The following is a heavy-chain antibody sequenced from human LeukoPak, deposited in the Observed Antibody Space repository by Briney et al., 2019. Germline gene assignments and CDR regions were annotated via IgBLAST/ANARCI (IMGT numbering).Heavy chain of an antibody. CDR2: IRYDGSNK. CDR3: ARDRSLGSSSWYVWFDP. J-gene: IGHJ5*02. D-gene: IGHD6-13*01. Sequence: PGGSLRLSCAASGFTFSSYGMHWVRQAPGKGLEWVAFIRYDGSNKYYADSVKGRFTISRDNSKNTLYLQMNSLRAEDTAVYYCARDRSLGSSSWYVWFDPWGQGTLVTVSS. CDR1: GFTFSSYG. V-gene: IGHV3-30*02.